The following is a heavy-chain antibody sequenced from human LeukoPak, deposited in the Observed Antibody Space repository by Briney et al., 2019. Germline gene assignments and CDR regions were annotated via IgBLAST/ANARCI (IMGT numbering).Heavy chain of an antibody. Sequence: GGSLRLSCAASGFTFSSYAMSWVRQAPGKGLEWVSAISGSGGSTYYADSVKGRFTISRDNSKNTLYLQMDSLRAEDTAVYYCAKDAYDSSGYYYLDYWGQGTLVTVSS. V-gene: IGHV3-23*01. D-gene: IGHD3-22*01. CDR1: GFTFSSYA. J-gene: IGHJ4*02. CDR2: ISGSGGST. CDR3: AKDAYDSSGYYYLDY.